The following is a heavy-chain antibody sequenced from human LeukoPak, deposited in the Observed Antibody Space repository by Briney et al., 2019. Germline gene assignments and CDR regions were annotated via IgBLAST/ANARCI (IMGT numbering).Heavy chain of an antibody. Sequence: GGSLRLSCAASGFTFSSYSMNWVRQAPGKGLEWVSSISSSSSYIYYVDSVKGRFTISRDNAKNSLYLQMNSLRAEDTAVYYCARDSSQQLVPDAFDIWGQGTMVTVSS. J-gene: IGHJ3*02. D-gene: IGHD6-13*01. CDR3: ARDSSQQLVPDAFDI. CDR1: GFTFSSYS. V-gene: IGHV3-21*01. CDR2: ISSSSSYI.